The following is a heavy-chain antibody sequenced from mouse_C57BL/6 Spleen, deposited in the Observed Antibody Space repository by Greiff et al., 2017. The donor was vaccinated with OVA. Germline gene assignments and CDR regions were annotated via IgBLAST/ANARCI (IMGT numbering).Heavy chain of an antibody. J-gene: IGHJ3*01. CDR1: GYTFTGYW. CDR2: ILPGSGNT. D-gene: IGHD2-4*01. V-gene: IGHV1-9*01. CDR3: ARNAYDYWFAY. Sequence: VQLVESGAELMKPGASVKLSCKATGYTFTGYWIEWVKQRPGHGLEWIGEILPGSGNTNYNEKFKGKATFTADTSSNTAYMQLSSLTTEDSAIYYCARNAYDYWFAYWGQGTLVTVSA.